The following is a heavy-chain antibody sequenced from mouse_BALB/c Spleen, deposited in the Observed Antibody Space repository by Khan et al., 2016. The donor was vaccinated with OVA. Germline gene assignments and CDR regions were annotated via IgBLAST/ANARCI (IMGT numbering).Heavy chain of an antibody. CDR2: ISNGGGST. J-gene: IGHJ4*01. V-gene: IGHV5-12*02. CDR3: ARRYDPYYYAMDY. Sequence: EVQLVESGGGLVQPGGSLKLSCATSGFTFGDYYMYWVRQTPEKRLEWVAHISNGGGSTYYPDTVKGRFTISRDNAKNTLYLQMSRLKSEATAMYYCARRYDPYYYAMDYWGQGTSVTVSS. D-gene: IGHD2-3*01. CDR1: GFTFGDYY.